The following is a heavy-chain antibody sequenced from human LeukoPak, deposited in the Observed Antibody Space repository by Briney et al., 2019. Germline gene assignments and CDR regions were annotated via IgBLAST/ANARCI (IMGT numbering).Heavy chain of an antibody. D-gene: IGHD3-22*01. CDR2: ISSSGSTI. J-gene: IGHJ4*02. CDR3: AKRGVVIRVILVGFHKEAYYFDS. Sequence: GGSLRLSCAASGITFSSYTMNWVRQAPGKGLEWVACISSSGSTIYYADSVKGRFTISRDNPKNTIYLQMNSLRAEDTAVYFCAKRGVVIRVILVGFHKEAYYFDSWGQGALVTVSS. V-gene: IGHV3-48*01. CDR1: GITFSSYT.